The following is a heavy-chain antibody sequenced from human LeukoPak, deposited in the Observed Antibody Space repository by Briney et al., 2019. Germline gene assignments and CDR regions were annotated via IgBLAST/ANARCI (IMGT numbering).Heavy chain of an antibody. CDR2: ISSSSSYI. V-gene: IGHV3-21*01. Sequence: GGSLRLSCAASGFTFSSYSMNWVRQAPGKGLEWVSFISSSSSYIYYADSVKGGFSISRDNAKNSLYLQMNRLRAEDTAVYYCAREGGYNAPDYWGQGTLVTVCS. J-gene: IGHJ4*02. CDR3: AREGGYNAPDY. D-gene: IGHD1-14*01. CDR1: GFTFSSYS.